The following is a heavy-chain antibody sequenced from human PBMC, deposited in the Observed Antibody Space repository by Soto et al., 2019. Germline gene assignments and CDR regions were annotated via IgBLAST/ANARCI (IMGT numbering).Heavy chain of an antibody. CDR3: ARARINGGGRYWYFDL. CDR2: IIPIFGTA. J-gene: IGHJ2*01. D-gene: IGHD3-10*01. V-gene: IGHV1-69*06. CDR1: GGTFSSYA. Sequence: ASVKVSCKASGGTFSSYAISWVRQAPGQGLEWMGGIIPIFGTANYAQKFQGRVTITADKSTSTAYMELSSLRSEDTAVYYCARARINGGGRYWYFDLWGRGTLVTVSS.